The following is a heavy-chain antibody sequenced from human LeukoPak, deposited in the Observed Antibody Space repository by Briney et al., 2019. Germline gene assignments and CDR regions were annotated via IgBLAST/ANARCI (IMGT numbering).Heavy chain of an antibody. CDR2: IYYSGTT. CDR3: ARDDGGGSGYYLDY. Sequence: PSETLSLTCTVSGGSISTTRYFWAWIRQPPGEGLEWIGSIYYSGTTYYNSSLKSRVTISVERSENHFSLKLSSVTAADTAVYYCARDDGGGSGYYLDYWGQGTLVTVSS. D-gene: IGHD3-22*01. J-gene: IGHJ4*02. V-gene: IGHV4-39*02. CDR1: GGSISTTRYF.